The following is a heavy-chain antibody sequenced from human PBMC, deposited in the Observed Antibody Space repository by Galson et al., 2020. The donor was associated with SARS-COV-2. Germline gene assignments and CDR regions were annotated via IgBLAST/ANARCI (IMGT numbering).Heavy chain of an antibody. D-gene: IGHD3-22*01. J-gene: IGHJ5*02. V-gene: IGHV4-61*01. CDR2: IYYSGST. CDR1: GGSVSSGSYY. Sequence: SETLSLTCTVSGGSVSSGSYYWSWIRQPPGKGLEWIGYIYYSGSTNYNPSLKSRVTISVDTSKNQFSLKLSSVTAADTAVYYCAREYYYDSSGYYNWFDPWGQGTLVTVSS. CDR3: AREYYYDSSGYYNWFDP.